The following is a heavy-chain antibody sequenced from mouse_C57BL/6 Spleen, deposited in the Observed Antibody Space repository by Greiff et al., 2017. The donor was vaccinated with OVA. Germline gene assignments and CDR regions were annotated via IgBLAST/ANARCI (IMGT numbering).Heavy chain of an antibody. J-gene: IGHJ2*01. CDR1: GYAFSSSW. D-gene: IGHD1-1*01. CDR3: ARRDGMDFDY. Sequence: QVQLQQSGPELVKPGASVKISCKASGYAFSSSWMNWVKQRPGKGLEWIGRIYPGDGDTNYNGKFKGKATLTADKSSSTAYMQLSSLTSEDSAVYFCARRDGMDFDYWGQGTTLTVSS. V-gene: IGHV1-82*01. CDR2: IYPGDGDT.